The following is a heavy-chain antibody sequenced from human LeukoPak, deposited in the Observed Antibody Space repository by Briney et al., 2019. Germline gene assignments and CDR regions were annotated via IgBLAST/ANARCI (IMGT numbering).Heavy chain of an antibody. CDR2: ISDGGYTI. V-gene: IGHV3-11*01. CDR3: ARDENYYGSGSDPGIWYYYYGMDV. D-gene: IGHD3-10*01. Sequence: PGGSLRLSCAASGFTFSAYYMSWIRQAPGKGLEWLSYISDGGYTIYNADSVKGRFTISRDNAKNSLYLQVNSLRAEDTGVYYCARDENYYGSGSDPGIWYYYYGMDVWGQGTTVTVSS. CDR1: GFTFSAYY. J-gene: IGHJ6*02.